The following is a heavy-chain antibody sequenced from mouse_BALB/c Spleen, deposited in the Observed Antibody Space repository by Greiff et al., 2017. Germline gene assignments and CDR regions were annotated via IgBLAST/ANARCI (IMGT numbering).Heavy chain of an antibody. D-gene: IGHD1-1*01. Sequence: EVKVVESGGGLVQPGGSLKLSCAASGFTFSSYTMSWVRQTPEKRLEWVAYISNGGGSTYYPDTVKGRFTISRDNAKNTLYLQMSSLKSEDTAMYYCARHDYYGRGAMDYWGQGTSVTVSS. CDR2: ISNGGGST. V-gene: IGHV5-12-2*01. CDR1: GFTFSSYT. CDR3: ARHDYYGRGAMDY. J-gene: IGHJ4*01.